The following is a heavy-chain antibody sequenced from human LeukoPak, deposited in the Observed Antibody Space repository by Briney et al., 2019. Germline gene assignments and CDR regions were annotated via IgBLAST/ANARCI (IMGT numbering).Heavy chain of an antibody. Sequence: GGSLRLSCAASGFTFSSYWMHWVRQAPGKGLVRVSRINSDGSSTSYADSVKGRFTISRDNAKNTLYLQMNSLRAEDTAVYYCARDPSVYSNGWDNDAFDIWGQGTMVTVSS. J-gene: IGHJ3*02. V-gene: IGHV3-74*01. CDR2: INSDGSST. D-gene: IGHD6-19*01. CDR1: GFTFSSYW. CDR3: ARDPSVYSNGWDNDAFDI.